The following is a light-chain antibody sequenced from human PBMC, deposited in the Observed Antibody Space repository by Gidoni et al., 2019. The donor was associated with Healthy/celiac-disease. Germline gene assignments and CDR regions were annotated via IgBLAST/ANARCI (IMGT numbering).Light chain of an antibody. Sequence: QSVLTQPPSVSGAPWQRVTISCTGSSSNIGAGYDVHWYQQLPGTAPKLPIYGNSNRPSGVPDRFYGSKSGTSASLAITGLKAEDEADYYCQSYDSSLFVFGGGTKLTVL. CDR2: GNS. V-gene: IGLV1-40*01. CDR3: QSYDSSLFV. CDR1: SSNIGAGYD. J-gene: IGLJ2*01.